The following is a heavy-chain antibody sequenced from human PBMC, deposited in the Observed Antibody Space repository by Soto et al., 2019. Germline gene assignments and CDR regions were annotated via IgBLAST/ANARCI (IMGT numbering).Heavy chain of an antibody. CDR1: GGTFSSYA. D-gene: IGHD6-13*01. V-gene: IGHV1-69*12. J-gene: IGHJ5*02. Sequence: QVQLVQSGAEVKKPGSSVKVSCKASGGTFSSYAISWVRQAPGQGLEWMGGIIPIFGTANYAQKFQGRVTITADESTSTAYMELSSLRSEDRAVYYSARGIAAANKLGWFDPWGQGTLVTVSS. CDR3: ARGIAAANKLGWFDP. CDR2: IIPIFGTA.